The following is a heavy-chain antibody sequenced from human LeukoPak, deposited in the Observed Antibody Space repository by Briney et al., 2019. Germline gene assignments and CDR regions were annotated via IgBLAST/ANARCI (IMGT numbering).Heavy chain of an antibody. CDR1: GFSFSSYW. V-gene: IGHV3-7*03. D-gene: IGHD6-13*01. CDR2: IKPDGSGP. Sequence: GGSPRLSCEASGFSFSSYWMTWVRQAPAKGLEWVANIKPDGSGPYYVDSLRGRFTISRENAKNSLYLQINSLEVEDTAVDYSSRSSYSRSCQDYWGEESLVTVSS. CDR3: SRSSYSRSCQDY. J-gene: IGHJ4*02.